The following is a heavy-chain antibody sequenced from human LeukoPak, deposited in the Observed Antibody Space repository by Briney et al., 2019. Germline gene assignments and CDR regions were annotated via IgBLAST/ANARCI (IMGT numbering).Heavy chain of an antibody. CDR3: AKDYY. J-gene: IGHJ4*02. CDR1: GVTSDADA. V-gene: IGHV3-43*02. CDR2: IRADGITT. Sequence: GGSLRLSCAASGVTSDADAMHRVRQAPGKGLEWVSLIRADGITTYYADSVKGRFTISRDSSKNSLYLQMNSLKTEDSALYYCAKDYYWGQGTLVTVSS.